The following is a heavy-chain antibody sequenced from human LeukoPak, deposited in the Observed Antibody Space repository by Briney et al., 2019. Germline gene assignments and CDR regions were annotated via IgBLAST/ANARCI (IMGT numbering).Heavy chain of an antibody. CDR3: ARSASSVYYSAY. CDR2: IYTSGST. J-gene: IGHJ4*02. V-gene: IGHV4-4*07. D-gene: IGHD3-22*01. Sequence: PSETLSLACTVSGGSISSYYWSWIRQPAGKGPEWIGRIYTSGSTNYNPSLKSRVTMSVDTSKHQFSLKLSSVPAADTAVYYCARSASSVYYSAYWGQGTLVTVSS. CDR1: GGSISSYY.